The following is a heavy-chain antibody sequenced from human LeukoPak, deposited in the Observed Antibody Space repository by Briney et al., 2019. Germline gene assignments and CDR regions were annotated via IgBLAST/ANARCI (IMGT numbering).Heavy chain of an antibody. J-gene: IGHJ3*02. CDR1: GFTVSSNY. CDR3: ATHSSGWHHDAFDI. D-gene: IGHD6-19*01. CDR2: IYSGGST. Sequence: PGGSLRLSCAASGFTVSSNYMSWVRQAPGKGLEGVSVIYSGGSTYYADSVKGRFTISRDNSKNTLYLQMNSLRAEDTAVYYCATHSSGWHHDAFDIWGQGTMVTVSS. V-gene: IGHV3-53*01.